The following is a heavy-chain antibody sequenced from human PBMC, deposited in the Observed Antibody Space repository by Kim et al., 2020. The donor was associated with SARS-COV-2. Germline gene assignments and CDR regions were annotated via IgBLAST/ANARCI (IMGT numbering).Heavy chain of an antibody. CDR1: GYTFISYY. Sequence: ASVKVSCKASGYTFISYYMQWVRQAPGQGLEWMGIINPSGGNINYAQNFQGRVSMTRDTSTSTVYMELSSLRSEDTAVYYCARSRDSSATHPYGMDVWGQGTTVTVSS. J-gene: IGHJ6*02. CDR3: ARSRDSSATHPYGMDV. D-gene: IGHD6-25*01. V-gene: IGHV1-46*01. CDR2: INPSGGNI.